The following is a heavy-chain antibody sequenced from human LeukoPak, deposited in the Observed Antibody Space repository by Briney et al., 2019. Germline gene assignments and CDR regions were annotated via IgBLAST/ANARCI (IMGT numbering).Heavy chain of an antibody. CDR2: IYYSGST. CDR1: GGSISSSSYY. CDR3: ARLVVPAAIKIGYYYYYMDV. V-gene: IGHV4-39*01. Sequence: SETLSLTCTVSGGSISSSSYYWGWIRQPPGKGLEWIGSIYYSGSTYYNPSPKSRVTISVDTSKNQFSLKLSSVTAADTAVYYCARLVVPAAIKIGYYYYYMDVWGKGTTVTISS. J-gene: IGHJ6*03. D-gene: IGHD2-2*01.